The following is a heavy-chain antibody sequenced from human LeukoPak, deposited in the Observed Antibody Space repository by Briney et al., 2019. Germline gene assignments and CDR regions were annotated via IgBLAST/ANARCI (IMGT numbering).Heavy chain of an antibody. CDR3: ARGIWSRTVSSYYFEY. Sequence: GASVKVSCKASGFTFTNYAMQWVRQAPGQRLEWMGWINAGNGHTRYSQRFQGRVTITRDTSATTVYMEVTSLRSEDTAVYYCARGIWSRTVSSYYFEYWGQGTLVTVSS. V-gene: IGHV1-3*01. J-gene: IGHJ4*02. D-gene: IGHD3-3*01. CDR1: GFTFTNYA. CDR2: INAGNGHT.